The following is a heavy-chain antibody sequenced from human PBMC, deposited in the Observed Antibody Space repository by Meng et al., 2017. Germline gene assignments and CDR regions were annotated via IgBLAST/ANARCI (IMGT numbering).Heavy chain of an antibody. CDR2: IIPIFGTA. J-gene: IGHJ4*02. CDR1: VGTFSSYA. Sequence: QVRRVQSGAEVKRPVSSVKVSCKASVGTFSSYAISWVRQAPGQGLEWMGGIIPIFGTANYAQKFQGRVTITADESTSTAYMELSSLRSEDTAVYYCARAHSSGWYSFFDYWGQGTLVTVSS. D-gene: IGHD6-19*01. V-gene: IGHV1-69*01. CDR3: ARAHSSGWYSFFDY.